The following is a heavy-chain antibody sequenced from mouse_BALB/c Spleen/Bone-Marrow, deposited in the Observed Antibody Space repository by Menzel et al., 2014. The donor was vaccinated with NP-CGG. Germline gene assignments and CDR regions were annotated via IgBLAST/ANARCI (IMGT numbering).Heavy chain of an antibody. CDR3: TRDAMDY. Sequence: VKLQESGAELVKPGASVKMSCKASGYTFTSNWMHWVRQRPGQGLEWIGVIDPSDSYTSYIQKFKDKATLTVDTSSSTAYMRHSSLTSEDSAVYYCTRDAMDYWGQGTSVTVSS. V-gene: IGHV1S127*01. CDR2: IDPSDSYT. J-gene: IGHJ4*01. CDR1: GYTFTSNW.